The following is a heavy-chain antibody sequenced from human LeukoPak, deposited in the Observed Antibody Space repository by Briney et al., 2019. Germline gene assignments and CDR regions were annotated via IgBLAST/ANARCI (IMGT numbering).Heavy chain of an antibody. D-gene: IGHD1-14*01. CDR2: IYRSGST. CDR1: GYSISSDYY. Sequence: PSETLSLTCIVSGYSISSDYYWGWIRQPPGKGLEWIGSIYRSGSTYYNPSLKSRVTISVDTSKNQFSLKLSSVTAADTAVYYCARGTYRPQYYYYMDVWGKGTTVTIYS. V-gene: IGHV4-38-2*02. J-gene: IGHJ6*03. CDR3: ARGTYRPQYYYYMDV.